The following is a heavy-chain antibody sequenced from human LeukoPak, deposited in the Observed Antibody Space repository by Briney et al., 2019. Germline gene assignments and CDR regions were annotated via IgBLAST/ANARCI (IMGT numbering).Heavy chain of an antibody. Sequence: PGGSLRLSCAASGFTFSSYGMHWVRQAPGKGLEWVSSISSSSSYIYYADSVKGRFTISRDNAKNSLYLQMNSLRAEDTAVYYCARGAIVVVTAIRGGAFDIWGQGTMVTVSS. CDR2: ISSSSSYI. V-gene: IGHV3-21*01. CDR1: GFTFSSYG. CDR3: ARGAIVVVTAIRGGAFDI. J-gene: IGHJ3*02. D-gene: IGHD2-21*02.